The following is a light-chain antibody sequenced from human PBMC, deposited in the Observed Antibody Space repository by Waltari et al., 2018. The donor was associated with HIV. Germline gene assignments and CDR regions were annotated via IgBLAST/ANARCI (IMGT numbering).Light chain of an antibody. CDR2: GAS. CDR1: ESVSTN. CDR3: QQYKSWPRT. Sequence: EIVMTQSPATLSVPPGESVTLSCAASESVSTNLAWFQQKPGQSPRLLIYGASLRSTGVPARFGASGAKTDFTFSISALQSEDVAVYYCQQYKSWPRTFGQGTKVEVK. J-gene: IGKJ1*01. V-gene: IGKV3-15*01.